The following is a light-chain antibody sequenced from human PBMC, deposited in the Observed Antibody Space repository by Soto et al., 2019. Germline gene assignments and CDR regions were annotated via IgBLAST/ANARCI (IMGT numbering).Light chain of an antibody. CDR1: SSNIGAGYD. J-gene: IGLJ2*01. V-gene: IGLV1-40*01. CDR2: GNS. Sequence: QSMLTQPPSVSGAPGQRVTISCTGSSSNIGAGYDVHWYQQFPGTAPKLLIYGNSNRPSGVPDRFSGSKSGTSASLAITGLQAEDEADYYCQSYDSSLSVVVFGGGTKLTVL. CDR3: QSYDSSLSVVV.